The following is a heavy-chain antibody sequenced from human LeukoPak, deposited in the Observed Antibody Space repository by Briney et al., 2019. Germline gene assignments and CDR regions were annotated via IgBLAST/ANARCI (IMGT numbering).Heavy chain of an antibody. CDR2: INSDGSST. Sequence: GGSLRLSCAASGFTFSSYWMHWVRQAPGKGLVWVSRINSDGSSTSYADSVKGRFTISRDNAKNTLYLQMNSLRAEDTAVYYCAKAVQWLVREAFDYWGQGTLVTVSS. J-gene: IGHJ4*02. D-gene: IGHD6-19*01. CDR1: GFTFSSYW. CDR3: AKAVQWLVREAFDY. V-gene: IGHV3-74*01.